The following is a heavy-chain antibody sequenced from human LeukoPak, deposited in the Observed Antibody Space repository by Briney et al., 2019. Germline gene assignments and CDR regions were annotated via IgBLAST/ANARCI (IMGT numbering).Heavy chain of an antibody. J-gene: IGHJ4*02. V-gene: IGHV3-74*01. CDR3: ARDGNKPVVEYDY. Sequence: PGGSLRLSCAASGFTVSRDWMHWVRQAPGKGLVWVSRINGDGTTIDYADSVKGRFTISRDNVKNTLYLQMDSLRADDTAVYYGARDGNKPVVEYDYWGQGTLVTVSS. CDR2: INGDGTTI. CDR1: GFTVSRDW. D-gene: IGHD2-21*01.